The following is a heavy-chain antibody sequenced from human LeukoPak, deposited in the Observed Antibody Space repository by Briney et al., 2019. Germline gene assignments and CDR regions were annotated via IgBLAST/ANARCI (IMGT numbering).Heavy chain of an antibody. CDR2: IKQDGSEK. D-gene: IGHD2-8*01. CDR1: GFTFSSYW. J-gene: IGHJ6*03. CDR3: AKSSMLYYYYYMDV. Sequence: GGSLRLSCAASGFTFSSYWMSWVRQAPGKGLEWVANIKQDGSEKYYVDSVKGRFTISRDNAKNSLYLQMNSLRAEDTALYYCAKSSMLYYYYYMDVWGKGTTVTVSS. V-gene: IGHV3-7*03.